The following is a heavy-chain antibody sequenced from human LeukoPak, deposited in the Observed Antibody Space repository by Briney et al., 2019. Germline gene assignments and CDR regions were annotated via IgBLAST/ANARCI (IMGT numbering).Heavy chain of an antibody. CDR3: ARVRSIAVAGSRFDP. V-gene: IGHV4-34*01. D-gene: IGHD6-19*01. CDR1: GGSFSGYY. CDR2: INHSGST. Sequence: PSETLSLTCAVYGGSFSGYYWSWIHQPPGKGLEWIGEINHSGSTNYNPSLKSRVTISVDTSKNQFSLKLSSVTAADTAVYYCARVRSIAVAGSRFDPWGQGTLVTVSS. J-gene: IGHJ5*02.